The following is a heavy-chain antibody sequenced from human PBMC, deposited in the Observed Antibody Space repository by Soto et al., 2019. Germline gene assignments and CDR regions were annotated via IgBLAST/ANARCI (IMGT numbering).Heavy chain of an antibody. CDR1: AASFRNYL. Sequence: QVQLVQSGAEVRKPGSSVRVSCKASAASFRNYLITWLRQAPGQGLECMGGILPVSGRTNYAQKFQGRVTITADSATSTVYMQLNSLRSEDTAVYFCVTGWNDFPHWGRGTLVTVSA. J-gene: IGHJ1*01. CDR2: ILPVSGRT. V-gene: IGHV1-69*01. D-gene: IGHD1-1*01. CDR3: VTGWNDFPH.